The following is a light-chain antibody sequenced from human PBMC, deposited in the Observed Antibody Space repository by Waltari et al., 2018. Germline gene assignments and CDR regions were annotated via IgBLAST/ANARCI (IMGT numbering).Light chain of an antibody. CDR2: CRN. Sequence: QSVLTQPPSVSGAPGQSITISCTGSSSNIGAGYDVHWYQHLPGTAPKLLIYCRNNRPSGFPDRFAGSKSGTSASLAITGLQAEDEADYYCQSYDSSVSAWVFGGGTKLTVV. CDR1: SSNIGAGYD. CDR3: QSYDSSVSAWV. V-gene: IGLV1-40*01. J-gene: IGLJ3*02.